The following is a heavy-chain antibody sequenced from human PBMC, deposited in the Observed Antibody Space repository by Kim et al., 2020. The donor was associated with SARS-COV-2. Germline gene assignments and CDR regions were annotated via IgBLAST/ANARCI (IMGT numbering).Heavy chain of an antibody. Sequence: ASVKVSCKASGYTFTGYYMHWVRQAPGQGLEWMGWINPNSGGTNYAQKFQGRVTMTRDTSISTAYMELSRLRSDDTAVYYCARGWGKLRSSGDYYYYYYGMDVWGQGTTVTVSS. CDR3: ARGWGKLRSSGDYYYYYYGMDV. J-gene: IGHJ6*02. V-gene: IGHV1-2*02. D-gene: IGHD3-10*01. CDR1: GYTFTGYY. CDR2: INPNSGGT.